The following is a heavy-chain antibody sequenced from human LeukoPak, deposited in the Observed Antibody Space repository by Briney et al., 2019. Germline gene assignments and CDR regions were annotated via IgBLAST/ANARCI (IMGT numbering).Heavy chain of an antibody. V-gene: IGHV3-48*04. Sequence: GGSLRLSCAASGFTFSSYSMNWVRQAPGKGLEWVSYISSSSSTIYYADSVKGRFTISRDNAKNSLYLQMNSLRAEDTAVYFCARDDYNSSSRWFDPWGQGTLVTVSS. CDR2: ISSSSSTI. J-gene: IGHJ5*02. CDR1: GFTFSSYS. CDR3: ARDDYNSSSRWFDP. D-gene: IGHD6-6*01.